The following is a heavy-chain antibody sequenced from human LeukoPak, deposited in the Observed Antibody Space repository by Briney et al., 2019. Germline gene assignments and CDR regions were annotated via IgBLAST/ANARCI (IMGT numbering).Heavy chain of an antibody. Sequence: LGGSLRLSCAASGFTFSSYWMHWVRQAPGKGLVWVSRINSDGSSTSYADSVKGRFTISRDNAKNTLYLQMNSLRAEDTAVYYCAREEYSSAIDYWGQGTLVTVSS. J-gene: IGHJ4*02. D-gene: IGHD6-19*01. CDR2: INSDGSST. CDR1: GFTFSSYW. CDR3: AREEYSSAIDY. V-gene: IGHV3-74*01.